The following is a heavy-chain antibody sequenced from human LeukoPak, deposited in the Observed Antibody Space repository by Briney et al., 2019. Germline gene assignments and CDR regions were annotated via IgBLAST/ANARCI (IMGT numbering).Heavy chain of an antibody. Sequence: ASVKVSCKASGYTFTNYAMNWVRQAPGQGLEWMGWINTNTGNPMYAQGFTGRFVFSLDTSVSTAYLQISSLKAGDTAVYYCARVVRGSSDYRYYFDYWGLGTLVTVSS. J-gene: IGHJ4*02. V-gene: IGHV7-4-1*02. CDR1: GYTFTNYA. CDR2: INTNTGNP. CDR3: ARVVRGSSDYRYYFDY. D-gene: IGHD3-22*01.